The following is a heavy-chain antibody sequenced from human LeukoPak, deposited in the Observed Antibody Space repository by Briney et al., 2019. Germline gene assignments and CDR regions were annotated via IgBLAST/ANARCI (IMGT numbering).Heavy chain of an antibody. CDR1: GYTFTGYY. V-gene: IGHV1-2*02. J-gene: IGHJ4*02. CDR3: ARGRNSVYYFNVVAPSYFDY. D-gene: IGHD3-22*01. Sequence: ASVKVSCKASGYTFTGYYMHWVRQAPGQGLEWMGWINPNSGGTNYAQKFQGRVTMTRDTSINTAYMDLSRLRSDDTAVYYCARGRNSVYYFNVVAPSYFDYWGQGTLVTVSS. CDR2: INPNSGGT.